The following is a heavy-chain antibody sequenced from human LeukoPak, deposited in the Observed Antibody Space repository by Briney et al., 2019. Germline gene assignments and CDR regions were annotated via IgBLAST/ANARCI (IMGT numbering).Heavy chain of an antibody. V-gene: IGHV3-7*01. J-gene: IGHJ4*02. CDR1: GFTFSSYW. CDR3: ASNPEGYYSSRIEFDY. CDR2: IKQDGSEK. Sequence: GGSLRLSSAASGFTFSSYWMSWVRQAPGKGLEWVANIKQDGSEKYYVDSVKGRFTISRDNAKNSLYLQMNSLRAEDTAVYYCASNPEGYYSSRIEFDYWGQGTLVTVSS. D-gene: IGHD3-22*01.